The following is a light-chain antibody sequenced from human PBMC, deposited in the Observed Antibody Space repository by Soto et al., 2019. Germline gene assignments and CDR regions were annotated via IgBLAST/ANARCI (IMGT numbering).Light chain of an antibody. CDR2: EVS. CDR1: SSDIGTYNY. Sequence: QSALTQPASVSGSRGQSITISCTGTSSDIGTYNYVSWYQQHPGKVPKLMIYEVSNRPSGVSNRFSGSKSGNTASLAISGLQAEDEADYYCSSYTTSSTQVFGGGTKVTVL. CDR3: SSYTTSSTQV. V-gene: IGLV2-14*01. J-gene: IGLJ3*02.